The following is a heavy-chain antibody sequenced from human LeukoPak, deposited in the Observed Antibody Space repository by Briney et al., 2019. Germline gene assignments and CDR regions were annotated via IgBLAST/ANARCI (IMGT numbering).Heavy chain of an antibody. CDR3: ARQYCSGVSCYDY. V-gene: IGHV1-2*06. J-gene: IGHJ4*02. CDR2: INPNGCCT. Sequence: ASVKVSCKASGYTFNGYYMHWVGQAPGQGSEWMGRINPNGCCTSSSQNFQVRVTMTRDTSISTAYMDLSRLRSDDTAVYYCARQYCSGVSCYDYWGQGTLVTVSS. CDR1: GYTFNGYY. D-gene: IGHD2-15*01.